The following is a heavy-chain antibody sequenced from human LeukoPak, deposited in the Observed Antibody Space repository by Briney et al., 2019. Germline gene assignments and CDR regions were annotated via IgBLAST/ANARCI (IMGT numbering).Heavy chain of an antibody. CDR1: GFTFSDFP. Sequence: TGGSLRLSCAASGFTFSDFPMIWVRQAPGKGLEWVSSIFPSSDEIHYADSVKGRFTISRDNSRSTLSLQMDSLRAEDTATYYCATYRQIQVPFEFWGQGTLVTISS. CDR2: IFPSSDEI. V-gene: IGHV3-23*01. J-gene: IGHJ4*02. D-gene: IGHD5-18*01. CDR3: ATYRQIQVPFEF.